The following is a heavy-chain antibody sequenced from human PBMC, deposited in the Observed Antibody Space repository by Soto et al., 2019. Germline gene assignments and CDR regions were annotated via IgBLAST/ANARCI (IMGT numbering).Heavy chain of an antibody. D-gene: IGHD1-26*01. CDR3: ARDMSGGTYNYYYGMDV. Sequence: GGSLRLSCAASGFTFSSYGMHWVRQAPGKGLEWVSAIRGGGSNTYYADSVKGRFTISRDNSKNTLYLQMNSLRADDTAVYYCARDMSGGTYNYYYGMDVWGQGTTVTVSS. V-gene: IGHV3-33*08. J-gene: IGHJ6*02. CDR1: GFTFSSYG. CDR2: IRGGGSNT.